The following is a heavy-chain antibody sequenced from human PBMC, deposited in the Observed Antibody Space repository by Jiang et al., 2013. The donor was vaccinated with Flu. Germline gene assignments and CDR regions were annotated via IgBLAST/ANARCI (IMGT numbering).Heavy chain of an antibody. J-gene: IGHJ6*02. Sequence: GAEVKKPGSSVKVSCKASGGTFSSYAISWVRQAPGQGLEWMGGIIPIFGTANYAQKFQGRVTITADESTSTAYMELSSLRSEDTAVYYCARVSPNNPRPVYYYYYGMDVWGQGTTVTVSS. CDR3: ARVSPNNPRPVYYYYYGMDV. CDR2: IIPIFGTA. V-gene: IGHV1-69*01. CDR1: GGTFSSYA. D-gene: IGHD6-6*01.